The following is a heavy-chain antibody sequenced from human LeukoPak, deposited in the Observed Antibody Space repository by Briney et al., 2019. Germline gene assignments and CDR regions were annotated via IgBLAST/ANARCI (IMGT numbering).Heavy chain of an antibody. Sequence: SETLSLTCTVSGYSISSGYYWGWIRQPPGKGLEWIGSIYHSGSTYYNPSLKSRVTISVDTSRNQFSLKLSSVTAADTAVYYCAGDTGYSSGWYYPSGGAFDIWGQGTMVTVSS. CDR1: GYSISSGYY. V-gene: IGHV4-38-2*02. CDR2: IYHSGST. J-gene: IGHJ3*02. CDR3: AGDTGYSSGWYYPSGGAFDI. D-gene: IGHD6-19*01.